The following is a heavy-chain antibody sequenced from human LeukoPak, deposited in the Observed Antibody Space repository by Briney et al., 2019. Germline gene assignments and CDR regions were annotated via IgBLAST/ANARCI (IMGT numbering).Heavy chain of an antibody. CDR1: GGTFSSYA. D-gene: IGHD3-10*01. J-gene: IGHJ4*02. CDR3: VCYYGSGSYQKYYFDY. V-gene: IGHV1-69*06. Sequence: EASVNVSCKASGGTFSSYAISWVRQPPGQVLEWMGGIIPIFGTANYAQKFQGRVTITADKSTSTAYMELSSLRSEDTAVYYCVCYYGSGSYQKYYFDYWGQGTLVTVSS. CDR2: IIPIFGTA.